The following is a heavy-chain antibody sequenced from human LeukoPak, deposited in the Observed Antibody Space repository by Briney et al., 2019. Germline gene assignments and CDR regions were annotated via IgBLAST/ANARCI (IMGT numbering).Heavy chain of an antibody. CDR2: INYSGST. D-gene: IGHD6-19*01. V-gene: IGHV4-59*01. CDR3: ARSIAVRLFPLDVFDP. Sequence: SETLSLTCTVSGCTISSYYWSWIRQPPGKGLELIGYINYSGSTNYNPSLKSRVTISVDTSKKQFSLKLSSMTAADTAVYYCARSIAVRLFPLDVFDPWGQGTLVTVSS. J-gene: IGHJ5*02. CDR1: GCTISSYY.